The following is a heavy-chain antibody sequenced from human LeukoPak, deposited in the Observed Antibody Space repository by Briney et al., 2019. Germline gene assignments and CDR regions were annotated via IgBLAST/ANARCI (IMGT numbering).Heavy chain of an antibody. J-gene: IGHJ4*02. V-gene: IGHV3-23*01. CDR1: GFTFSSYA. D-gene: IGHD3-22*01. Sequence: GGSLRLSCAASGFTFSSYAISWVRQAPGHRLECGSAISGSGGSTYYADSVKGRFTISRDNSKNTLYLQMNSRRAEDTAVYYCAKGPGNYDSSGYYNWGQGTLVTVSS. CDR2: ISGSGGST. CDR3: AKGPGNYDSSGYYN.